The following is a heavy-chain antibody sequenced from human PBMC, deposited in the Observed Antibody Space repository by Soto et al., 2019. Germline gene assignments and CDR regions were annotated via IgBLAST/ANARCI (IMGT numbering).Heavy chain of an antibody. CDR1: GGTFSSYA. CDR2: IIPIFGTA. D-gene: IGHD3-9*01. CDR3: ASATYYDILNGYTYYFDY. V-gene: IGHV1-69*01. J-gene: IGHJ4*02. Sequence: QVQLVQSGAEVKKPGSSVKVSCKASGGTFSSYAISWVRQAPGQGLEWMGGIIPIFGTANYAQKFQGRVTITADEATSTAYIELSSLRSEDTAVYYCASATYYDILNGYTYYFDYWGQGTLVTVSS.